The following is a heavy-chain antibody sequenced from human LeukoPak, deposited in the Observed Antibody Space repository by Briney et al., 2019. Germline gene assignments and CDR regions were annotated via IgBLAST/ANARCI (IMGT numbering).Heavy chain of an antibody. CDR1: GYTFTSYY. CDR3: ARAGVVVVGDNWFDP. J-gene: IGHJ5*02. CDR2: INPSGGST. Sequence: ASVKVSCKASGYTFTSYYMHWVRQAPGQGLEWMGIINPSGGSTSYAQKFQGRVTMTRDTSTSTVYMELSSLRSEDTAVYYCARAGVVVVGDNWFDPWGQGTLVTVSS. D-gene: IGHD2-21*01. V-gene: IGHV1-46*01.